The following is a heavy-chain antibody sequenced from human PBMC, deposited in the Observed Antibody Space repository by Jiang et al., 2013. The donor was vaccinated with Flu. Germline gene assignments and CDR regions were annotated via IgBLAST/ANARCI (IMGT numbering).Heavy chain of an antibody. CDR3: ARQEFSSSPFDS. D-gene: IGHD6-6*01. CDR2: IYYSGTT. V-gene: IGHV4-39*01. CDR1: GGSISSSSYY. J-gene: IGHJ4*02. Sequence: PGLVKPSETLSLTCTVSGGSISSSSYYWDWIRQPPGKGLEWLGSIYYSGTTYYNPSLESRVTISADTSKNHLSLTLSSVSAADTAVYYCARQEFSSSPFDSWGQGTLVTVSS.